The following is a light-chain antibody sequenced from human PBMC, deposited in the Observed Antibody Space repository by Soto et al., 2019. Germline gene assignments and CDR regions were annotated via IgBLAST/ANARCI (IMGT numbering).Light chain of an antibody. V-gene: IGLV3-21*02. CDR2: DDS. J-gene: IGLJ1*01. CDR1: RIGRES. Sequence: SYELTQPPSESVAPGQTARITCGGNRIGRESVHWYQQRPGQAPVLVVYDDSGRPSGIPERFSGYKSGNTATLTISRVAAGDEADYYCQLWDSSSAHYVFGSGTKVTVL. CDR3: QLWDSSSAHYV.